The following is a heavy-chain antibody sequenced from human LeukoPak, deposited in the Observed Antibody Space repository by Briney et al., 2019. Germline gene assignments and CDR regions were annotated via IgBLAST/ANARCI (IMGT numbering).Heavy chain of an antibody. Sequence: ASVKVSCKASGYTFNNYDINWVRQAPGQGLEWMGWMNPNSGNTGYAQKFQGRFTLTRETFISTAHMELSSLRSDDTAVYYCVRAMAPLDTFNYQYAMDVWGQGTMVTVSS. V-gene: IGHV1-8*01. CDR2: MNPNSGNT. J-gene: IGHJ6*02. CDR1: GYTFNNYD. D-gene: IGHD5-24*01. CDR3: VRAMAPLDTFNYQYAMDV.